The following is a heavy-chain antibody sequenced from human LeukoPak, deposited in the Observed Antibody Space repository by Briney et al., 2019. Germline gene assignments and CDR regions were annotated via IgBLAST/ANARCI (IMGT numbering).Heavy chain of an antibody. J-gene: IGHJ4*02. D-gene: IGHD2-15*01. CDR1: GFTFSSYE. V-gene: IGHV3-48*03. Sequence: GGSLRLSCAASGFTFSSYEMNWVRQAPGKGLEWVSYISSSGSSIYYADSVKGRFTISRDNAKNKLYLQMHSLRAEDTAVYYCARGPFQNYCSGGSCDHDYWGQGTLVTVSS. CDR3: ARGPFQNYCSGGSCDHDY. CDR2: ISSSGSSI.